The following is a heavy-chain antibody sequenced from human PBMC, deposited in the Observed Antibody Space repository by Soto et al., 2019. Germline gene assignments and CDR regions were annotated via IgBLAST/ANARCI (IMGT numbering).Heavy chain of an antibody. Sequence: QVRLVQSGAEVKRPGASVRVSCEASGYTFRNYGITWVRQVPGQGLEWMGWASAYNRNTNYAQKFEDRVIMTTDTSTGTAHMELRSLRYGDTALYFCARERQWEPLLYWGQGTLVTVSS. CDR1: GYTFRNYG. J-gene: IGHJ4*02. V-gene: IGHV1-18*01. CDR3: ARERQWEPLLY. CDR2: ASAYNRNT. D-gene: IGHD1-26*01.